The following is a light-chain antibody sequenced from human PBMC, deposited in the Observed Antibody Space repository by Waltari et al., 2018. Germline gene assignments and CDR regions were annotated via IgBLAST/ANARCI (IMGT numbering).Light chain of an antibody. CDR2: VNSDGSH. Sequence: QVVLTQSPSASASLGASVKLTCTLTSAPSRHAIAWHQHQPNKGPRYLMTVNSDGSHNKGDGIPDRFSGSSSGAERYLTISSLQSDDEADYYCQTWGTGTVVFGGGTKLTVL. J-gene: IGLJ3*02. V-gene: IGLV4-69*01. CDR1: SAPSRHA. CDR3: QTWGTGTVV.